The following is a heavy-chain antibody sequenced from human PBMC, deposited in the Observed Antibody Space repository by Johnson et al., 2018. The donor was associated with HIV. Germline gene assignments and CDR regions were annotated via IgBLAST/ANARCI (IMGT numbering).Heavy chain of an antibody. CDR1: GFTFDDYG. D-gene: IGHD2-2*01. V-gene: IGHV3-23*04. J-gene: IGHJ3*02. Sequence: VQLVESGGGVVRPGGSLRLSCAASGFTFDDYGMSWARQAPGKGLEWVSTFIGTGGGRHYADSVKGRFTISRDNSKNTLYLQMNSLRVEDTAVYYCAKDRQVVPGVIDGFDIWGQGTIVTVSS. CDR2: FIGTGGGR. CDR3: AKDRQVVPGVIDGFDI.